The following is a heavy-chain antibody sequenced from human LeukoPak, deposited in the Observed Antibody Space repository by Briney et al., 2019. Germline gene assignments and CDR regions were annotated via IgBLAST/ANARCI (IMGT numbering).Heavy chain of an antibody. CDR2: ISDTGATT. V-gene: IGHV3-23*01. CDR1: GFTFSSYA. J-gene: IGHJ4*02. D-gene: IGHD2-8*01. CDR3: AKDTSIGRYCTNGVCSSFDY. Sequence: GGSLRLSCAGSGFTFSSYAMSWVRQAPGKGLEWVSAISDTGATTYDADSVKGRFTISRDNSRSTPYLQMNSLRAEDTALYYCAKDTSIGRYCTNGVCSSFDYWGQGTLVTVSS.